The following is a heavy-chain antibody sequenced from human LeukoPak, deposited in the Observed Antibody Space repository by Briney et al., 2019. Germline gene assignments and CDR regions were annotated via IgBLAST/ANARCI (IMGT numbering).Heavy chain of an antibody. CDR3: ARVPVNIWENWFDP. J-gene: IGHJ5*02. D-gene: IGHD1-26*01. V-gene: IGHV4-34*01. Sequence: SETLSLTCAVYGGSFSGYYWSWIRQPPGKGLEWIGEINHSGSTNYNPSLKSRVTISVDTSKNQLSLKLSSVTAADTAVYYCARVPVNIWENWFDPWGQGTLVTVSS. CDR2: INHSGST. CDR1: GGSFSGYY.